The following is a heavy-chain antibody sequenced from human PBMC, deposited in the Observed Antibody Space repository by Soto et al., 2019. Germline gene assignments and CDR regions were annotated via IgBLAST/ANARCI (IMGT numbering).Heavy chain of an antibody. D-gene: IGHD6-19*01. Sequence: AGSLRLSCAASGFTFSRYNMFWVRQAAGKGLEWVSAIGTAGDPYYPCSVKGRFTISRENVKNSLYLQMNSLRAGDTAVYYCARSIAVAGMDFGYYGMDVWGQGTTVTVSS. CDR3: ARSIAVAGMDFGYYGMDV. V-gene: IGHV3-13*05. CDR1: GFTFSRYN. J-gene: IGHJ6*02. CDR2: IGTAGDP.